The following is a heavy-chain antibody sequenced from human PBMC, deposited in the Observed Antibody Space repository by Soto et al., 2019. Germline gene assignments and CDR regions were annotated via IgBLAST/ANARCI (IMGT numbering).Heavy chain of an antibody. Sequence: EVQLLESGGGLVQPGGSLRLSCAASGFTFSSYAMSWVRQAPGKGLEWVSAISGSGGSTYYADSVKGRFTISRDNSKNTLYLQLNSLRAEDTAVYYCATERATKPKPWGSGYYYGMDVWGQGTTVTVSS. CDR3: ATERATKPKPWGSGYYYGMDV. J-gene: IGHJ6*02. CDR1: GFTFSSYA. D-gene: IGHD3-10*01. V-gene: IGHV3-23*01. CDR2: ISGSGGST.